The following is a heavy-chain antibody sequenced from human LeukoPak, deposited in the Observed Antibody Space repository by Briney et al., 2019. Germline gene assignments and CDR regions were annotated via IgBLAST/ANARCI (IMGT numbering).Heavy chain of an antibody. CDR1: GYTLTELS. V-gene: IGHV1-24*01. J-gene: IGHJ3*02. CDR3: ATLTIVGATTGAFDI. Sequence: ASVKVSCKVSGYTLTELSMHWVRQAPGKGLEWVGGFDPEDGETIYAQKFQGRVTMTEDTSTDTAYMELSSLRSEDTAVYYCATLTIVGATTGAFDIWGQGTMATVSS. CDR2: FDPEDGET. D-gene: IGHD1-26*01.